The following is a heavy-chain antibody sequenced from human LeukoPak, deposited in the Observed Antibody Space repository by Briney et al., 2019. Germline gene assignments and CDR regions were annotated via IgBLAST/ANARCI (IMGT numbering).Heavy chain of an antibody. CDR2: MNPNSGNT. CDR3: ARELRSGWYYFDY. Sequence: GASVKVSCKASGYTFTSYDTNWVRQATGQGLEWMGWMNPNSGNTGYAQKFQGRVTMTRNTSTSTAYMELSSLRSEGTAVYYCARELRSGWYYFDYWGQGTLVTVSS. V-gene: IGHV1-8*01. CDR1: GYTFTSYD. D-gene: IGHD6-19*01. J-gene: IGHJ4*02.